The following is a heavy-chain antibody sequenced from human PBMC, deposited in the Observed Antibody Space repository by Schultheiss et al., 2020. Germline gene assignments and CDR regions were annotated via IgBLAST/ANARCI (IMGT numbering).Heavy chain of an antibody. D-gene: IGHD4-17*01. V-gene: IGHV1-2*06. CDR1: GYTLTELS. Sequence: ASVKVSCKVSGYTLTELSMHWVRQAPGQGLEWMGRINPNSGGTNYAQKFQGRVTMTRDTSISTAYMELSRLRSDDTAVYYCARATTVTTWVLEYYYYGMDVWGKGTTVTVSS. CDR3: ARATTVTTWVLEYYYYGMDV. J-gene: IGHJ6*04. CDR2: INPNSGGT.